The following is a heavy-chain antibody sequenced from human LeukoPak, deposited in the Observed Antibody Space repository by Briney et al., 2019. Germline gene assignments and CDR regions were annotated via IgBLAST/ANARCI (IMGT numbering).Heavy chain of an antibody. CDR3: ARFLRPYYDILTGYSSPFDY. V-gene: IGHV5-51*01. J-gene: IGHJ4*02. Sequence: GESLKISFKGSGSSFTSYWIGWVRQMPGKGLEWMGIIYPGDSDTRYSPSFQGQVTISADKSISTAYLQWSSLKASDTAMYYCARFLRPYYDILTGYSSPFDYWGQGTLVTVSS. CDR2: IYPGDSDT. D-gene: IGHD3-9*01. CDR1: GSSFTSYW.